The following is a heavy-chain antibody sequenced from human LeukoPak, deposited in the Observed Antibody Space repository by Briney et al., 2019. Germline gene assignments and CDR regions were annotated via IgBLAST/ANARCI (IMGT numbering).Heavy chain of an antibody. D-gene: IGHD3-3*02. CDR1: GFTVSSNY. CDR2: ISGSGGRGGNT. J-gene: IGHJ4*02. Sequence: GGSLRLSCAASGFTVSSNYMSWVRQAPGKGLEWVSGISGSGGRGGNTYYADSMKGRFTISRDNSKNTLYLQMNSLRADDTAVYYCAKAGSIRFDYWGQGTLVTVSS. CDR3: AKAGSIRFDY. V-gene: IGHV3-23*01.